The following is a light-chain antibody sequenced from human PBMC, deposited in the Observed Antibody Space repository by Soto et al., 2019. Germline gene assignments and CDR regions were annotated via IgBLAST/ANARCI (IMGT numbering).Light chain of an antibody. J-gene: IGKJ5*01. CDR3: QQYGSPPIT. CDR1: QSVSSNS. CDR2: GAS. Sequence: DSVLTQSAGTLSLSAGERATLSCRASQSVSSNSLAWYQQKPGQAPRLLVSGASTRATGIPDRFGGSGSGTDFTLTIDGLEPEDFAVYYCQQYGSPPITFGQGTRLEIK. V-gene: IGKV3-20*01.